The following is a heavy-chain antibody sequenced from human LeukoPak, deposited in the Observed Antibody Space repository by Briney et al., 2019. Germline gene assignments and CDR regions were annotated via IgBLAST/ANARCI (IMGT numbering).Heavy chain of an antibody. CDR3: ARAPRGESDAASGFYGMDV. CDR1: GGSISTYY. J-gene: IGHJ6*02. D-gene: IGHD3-22*01. Sequence: SETLSLTCSVSGGSISTYYWTWIRQTPGKGLEWIGYSHYSGSTNYNPSLKSRVTISVDTSKNQFSLRLNSVTAAGTAIYYCARAPRGESDAASGFYGMDVWGQGTTVTASS. CDR2: SHYSGST. V-gene: IGHV4-59*01.